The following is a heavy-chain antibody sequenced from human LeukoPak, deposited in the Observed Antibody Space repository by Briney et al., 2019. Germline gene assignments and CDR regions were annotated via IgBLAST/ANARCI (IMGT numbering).Heavy chain of an antibody. D-gene: IGHD3-22*01. V-gene: IGHV3-30*02. J-gene: IGHJ4*02. Sequence: GGSLRLSCAASGFTFSSYGMHWVRQAPGKGPEWVAVIWYDGSSKYYADSVKGRFTISRDNSKNTLYLQMNSLRAEDTAVYYCAKDHYYDSSAFDYWGQGTLVTVSS. CDR1: GFTFSSYG. CDR3: AKDHYYDSSAFDY. CDR2: IWYDGSSK.